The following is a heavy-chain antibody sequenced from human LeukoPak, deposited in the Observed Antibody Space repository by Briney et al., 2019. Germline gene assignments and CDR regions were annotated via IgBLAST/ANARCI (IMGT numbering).Heavy chain of an antibody. CDR1: GFTFSKTW. V-gene: IGHV3-7*01. CDR2: MKVDGSER. CDR3: ARDWNYGFDY. D-gene: IGHD1-7*01. Sequence: GGSLRLSCAASGFTFSKTWMSWVRQAPGKGLEWVANMKVDGSERYYVDSVKGRFTISRDNAKNSLYLQMNSLRAEDTAIYYCARDWNYGFDYWGQGTLVTVSS. J-gene: IGHJ4*02.